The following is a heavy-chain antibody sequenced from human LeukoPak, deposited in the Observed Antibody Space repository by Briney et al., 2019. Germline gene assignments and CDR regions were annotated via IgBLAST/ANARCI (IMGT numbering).Heavy chain of an antibody. J-gene: IGHJ4*02. CDR1: GFSVRDNY. CDR2: LYSGGAA. CDR3: ARVTGPTSTVIRGVIIPTFDS. Sequence: GGSLRLSCAVSGFSVRDNYINWVRQTPGGGLECVSVLYSGGAAYYADSVKGRFIISRDSSKNTLFLQMNSLRVEDTAVYYCARVTGPTSTVIRGVIIPTFDSWGQGTLVTVSS. V-gene: IGHV3-53*01. D-gene: IGHD3-10*01.